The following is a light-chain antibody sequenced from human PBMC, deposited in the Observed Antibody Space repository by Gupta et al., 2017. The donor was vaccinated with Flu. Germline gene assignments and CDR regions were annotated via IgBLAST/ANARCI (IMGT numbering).Light chain of an antibody. CDR2: EAS. J-gene: IGKJ5*01. CDR3: MQRIQLTFT. Sequence: EIAVPQTPPSLSVTPGQPPSISCSYSQSLLHGDGKTYLNGYLQKPGQPPQLRSYEASNRFSGVPDRGRGSGSGTDFTLNISRLEVEDIGLYDCMQRIQLTFTFGQGTQV. CDR1: QSLLHGDGKTY. V-gene: IGKV2D-29*01.